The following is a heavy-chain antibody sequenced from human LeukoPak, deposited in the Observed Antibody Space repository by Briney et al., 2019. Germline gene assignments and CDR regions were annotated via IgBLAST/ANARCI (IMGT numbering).Heavy chain of an antibody. CDR1: GFTFSNYA. D-gene: IGHD2-21*02. Sequence: QSGGSLRLSCAASGFTFSNYAMSWVRQAPGKGLEWVSAISGSGSSTYYADSVKGRFTISRDNSKNTLYLQMNSLRAEDTAVYYCAKVANCGGDCRLGGVDYWGQGTLVTVSS. J-gene: IGHJ4*02. CDR3: AKVANCGGDCRLGGVDY. CDR2: ISGSGSST. V-gene: IGHV3-23*01.